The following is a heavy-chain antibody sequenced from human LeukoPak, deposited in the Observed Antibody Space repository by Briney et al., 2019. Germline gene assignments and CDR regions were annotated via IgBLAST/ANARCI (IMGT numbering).Heavy chain of an antibody. CDR1: GLTFDDSA. J-gene: IGHJ6*02. Sequence: GRSLRLSCAASGLTFDDSAMHWVRQVPGKGLERVSGINRSGGTVGYADSVKGRFTISRDNAKNSLYLQMSSLRADDTAVYYCARGGSYRAPDYNYYYGMDVWGQGTTVTVSS. CDR3: ARGGSYRAPDYNYYYGMDV. V-gene: IGHV3-9*01. D-gene: IGHD3-16*02. CDR2: INRSGGTV.